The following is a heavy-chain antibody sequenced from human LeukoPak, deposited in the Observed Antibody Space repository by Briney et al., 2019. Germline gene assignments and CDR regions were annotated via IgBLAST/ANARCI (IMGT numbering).Heavy chain of an antibody. V-gene: IGHV4-39*01. Sequence: SETLSLTCTVSGGSISSGSYYWGWNRQPPGKGLQWIGNIYYSGSTYYNPSLKSRVTISVDTSKNQFSLKLSSVTAADTAVYYCARLPILRKSPIAVPFLTLDYWGQGTLVTVSS. J-gene: IGHJ4*02. D-gene: IGHD6-19*01. CDR3: ARLPILRKSPIAVPFLTLDY. CDR1: GGSISSGSYY. CDR2: IYYSGST.